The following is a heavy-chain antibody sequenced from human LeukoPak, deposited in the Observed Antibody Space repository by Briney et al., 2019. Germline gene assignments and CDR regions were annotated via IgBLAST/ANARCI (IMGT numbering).Heavy chain of an antibody. V-gene: IGHV5-51*01. J-gene: IGHJ4*02. D-gene: IGHD6-13*01. CDR2: FYPGDFDT. CDR3: ARQNGLASAPDY. CDR1: VYSFTNYW. Sequence: GAPMQISCQGSVYSFTNYWIGWLRPPPGEGVEGMVIFYPGDFDTNYGSSVQGQVTISADKSIRTAYLQWSSLKASDTAIYYCARQNGLASAPDYWGQGTLVTVSS.